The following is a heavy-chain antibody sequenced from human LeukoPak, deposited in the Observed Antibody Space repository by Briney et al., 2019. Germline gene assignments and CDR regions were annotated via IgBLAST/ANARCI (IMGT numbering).Heavy chain of an antibody. Sequence: GGSLRLSCAASGFTFDDYGMHWVRQAPGKGLEWVSFINWNSNNIGYADSVKGRFTISRDNAKNSLYLQMNSLRAEDTALYYCAKGHYYDTSASPDYWGQGTLVTVSS. J-gene: IGHJ4*02. V-gene: IGHV3-9*01. CDR1: GFTFDDYG. D-gene: IGHD3-22*01. CDR3: AKGHYYDTSASPDY. CDR2: INWNSNNI.